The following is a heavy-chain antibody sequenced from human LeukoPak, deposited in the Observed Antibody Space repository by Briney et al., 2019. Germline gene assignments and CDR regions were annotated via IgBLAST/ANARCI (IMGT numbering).Heavy chain of an antibody. Sequence: SETLSLTCTVSGDSMSSYYWSWMRQPAGKGLEWIGRIYPSGSITYNPSLKSRLTMSVDTSKNQFSLRLSSVTAADTAVYYCARDSSGYTRRYYFDSWGQGILVTVSS. CDR2: IYPSGSI. CDR3: ARDSSGYTRRYYFDS. J-gene: IGHJ4*02. CDR1: GDSMSSYY. V-gene: IGHV4-4*07. D-gene: IGHD3-22*01.